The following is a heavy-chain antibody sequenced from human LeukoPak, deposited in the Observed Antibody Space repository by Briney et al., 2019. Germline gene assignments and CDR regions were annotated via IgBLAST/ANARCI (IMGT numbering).Heavy chain of an antibody. Sequence: GRSLRLSCAASGFTFSSYAMHWVRQAPGKGLEWVAVISYDGSNKYYADSVKGRFTISRDNSKNTLYLQMNSLRAEDTAVYYCARDADDSGYVDYWGQGTLVTVSS. J-gene: IGHJ4*02. CDR2: ISYDGSNK. V-gene: IGHV3-30-3*01. CDR1: GFTFSSYA. D-gene: IGHD3-22*01. CDR3: ARDADDSGYVDY.